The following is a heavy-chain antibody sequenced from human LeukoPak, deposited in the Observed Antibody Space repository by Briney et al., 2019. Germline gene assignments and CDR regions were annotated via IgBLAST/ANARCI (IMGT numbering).Heavy chain of an antibody. CDR3: AKGRLSGSYNRFDS. V-gene: IGHV1-2*02. Sequence: ASVKVSCKASGYTFTDYFIHWVRQAPGQGLEWMGWINPKNGGTNYPQNFQGRVTMTRDTSIITGYMELSRLRSDDTAVYFCAKGRLSGSYNRFDSWGQGTLVTVSS. D-gene: IGHD1-26*01. CDR2: INPKNGGT. CDR1: GYTFTDYF. J-gene: IGHJ5*01.